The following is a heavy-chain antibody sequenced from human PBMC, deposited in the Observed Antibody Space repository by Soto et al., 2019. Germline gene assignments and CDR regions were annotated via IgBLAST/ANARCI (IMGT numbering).Heavy chain of an antibody. J-gene: IGHJ6*02. CDR3: ATAGRGIYYYYGMDV. Sequence: SETLSLTSAFYGGSFSGYYWSWIRQPTGKGLEWIGEINHSGSTNYNPSLKSRVTISVDTSKNQFSLKLSSVTAADTAVYYCATAGRGIYYYYGMDVWGQGTTVT. CDR1: GGSFSGYY. CDR2: INHSGST. V-gene: IGHV4-34*01. D-gene: IGHD3-10*01.